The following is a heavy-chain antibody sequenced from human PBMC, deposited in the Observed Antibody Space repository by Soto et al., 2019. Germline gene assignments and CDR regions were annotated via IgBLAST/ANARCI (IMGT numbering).Heavy chain of an antibody. V-gene: IGHV1-18*01. CDR3: TRRDVPAAMGGWFDT. J-gene: IGHJ5*02. CDR1: GFSLSSEG. D-gene: IGHD2-2*01. CDR2: ISPYNDNT. Sequence: QVQLEQSGAEIKKRGASGKVSYKASGFSLSSEGINWVRQAPGQGLEWVGWISPYNDNTNYAQNLQDRVTLTTDIYTSTAYMELRSLRSDDTAVYYCTRRDVPAAMGGWFDTLGQGTLVTVSS.